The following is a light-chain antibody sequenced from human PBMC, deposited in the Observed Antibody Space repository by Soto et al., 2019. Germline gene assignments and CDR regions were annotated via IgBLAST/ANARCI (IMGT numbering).Light chain of an antibody. CDR3: QLYDNFIT. CDR1: QDISNY. Sequence: DIQMTQSPSSLSASVGDRVTITCQASQDISNYLNWYQQKPGKAPKLLIYDASNLETGVPSRFSGSGSGTDFTFTISSLQPEDIATYYCQLYDNFITFGQGTRLEI. V-gene: IGKV1-33*01. J-gene: IGKJ5*01. CDR2: DAS.